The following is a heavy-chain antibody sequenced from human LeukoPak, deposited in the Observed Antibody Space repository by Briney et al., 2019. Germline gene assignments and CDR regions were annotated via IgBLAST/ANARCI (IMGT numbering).Heavy chain of an antibody. Sequence: SVKVSCKASGGIFSSYAISWVRQAPGQGLEWMGGIIPIFGTANYAQKFQGRVTITADESTSTAYMELSSLRSEDTAVYYCAREGRTAMVTAYYFDYWGQGTLVTVSS. CDR3: AREGRTAMVTAYYFDY. CDR2: IIPIFGTA. CDR1: GGIFSSYA. D-gene: IGHD5-18*01. J-gene: IGHJ4*02. V-gene: IGHV1-69*13.